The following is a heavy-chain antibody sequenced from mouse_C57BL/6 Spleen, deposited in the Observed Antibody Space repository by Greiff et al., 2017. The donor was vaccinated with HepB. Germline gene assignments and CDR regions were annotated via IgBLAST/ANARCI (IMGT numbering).Heavy chain of an antibody. CDR1: GFTFSDYG. V-gene: IGHV5-17*01. J-gene: IGHJ2*01. CDR3: ARYYGSSFPHFDY. D-gene: IGHD1-1*01. CDR2: ISSGSSTI. Sequence: EVKVVESGGGLVKPGGSLKLSCAASGFTFSDYGMHWVRQAPEKGLEWVAYISSGSSTIYYADTVKGRFTISRDNAKNTLFLQMTSLRSEDTAMYYCARYYGSSFPHFDYWGQGTTLTVSS.